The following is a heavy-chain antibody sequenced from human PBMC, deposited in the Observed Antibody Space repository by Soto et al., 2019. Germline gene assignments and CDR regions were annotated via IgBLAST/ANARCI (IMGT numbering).Heavy chain of an antibody. V-gene: IGHV1-18*01. J-gene: IGHJ4*02. D-gene: IGHD3-22*01. CDR3: ARGGYYYDSSGYYSDY. CDR2: ISGYNANT. Sequence: QVQLVQSGAEVKKPGASVKVSSKAPGYTFTGYGIAWLRQAPGQGLEWLGWISGYNANTNYPQKLQGRITLTTDTSTSTAYMELRSLRSDDTAVYYCARGGYYYDSSGYYSDYWGQGTLVTVSS. CDR1: GYTFTGYG.